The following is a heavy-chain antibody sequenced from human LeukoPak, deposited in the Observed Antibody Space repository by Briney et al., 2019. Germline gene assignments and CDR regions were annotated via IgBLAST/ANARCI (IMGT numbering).Heavy chain of an antibody. CDR3: AKVPEGEYSYGILDY. V-gene: IGHV3-23*01. D-gene: IGHD5-18*01. CDR2: ISGSGGRT. CDR1: GFTFSSYA. J-gene: IGHJ4*02. Sequence: GGSLRLSCAASGFTFSSYAMSWVRQAPGKGLEWVSAISGSGGRTYYADSVKGRFTISRDNSKNTLYLQMNSLRAEDTAVYYCAKVPEGEYSYGILDYWGQGTLVTVSS.